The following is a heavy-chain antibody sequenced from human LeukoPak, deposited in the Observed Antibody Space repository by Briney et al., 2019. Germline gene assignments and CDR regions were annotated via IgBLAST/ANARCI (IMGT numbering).Heavy chain of an antibody. V-gene: IGHV3-23*01. CDR2: ISGSGGST. CDR1: GFTFSSYA. Sequence: PGGSLRLSCAASGFTFSSYAMSWVRQAPGKGLEWVSAISGSGGSTYYADSVKGRFTISRDNSKNTLHLQMNSLRAEDTAVYYCAKPKEEYYYGSGSYYNWGQGTLVTVSS. CDR3: AKPKEEYYYGSGSYYN. D-gene: IGHD3-10*01. J-gene: IGHJ4*02.